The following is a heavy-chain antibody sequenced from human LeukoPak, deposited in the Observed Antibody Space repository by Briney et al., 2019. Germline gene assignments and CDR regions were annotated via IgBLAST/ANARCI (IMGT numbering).Heavy chain of an antibody. CDR2: VSSSSSTI. V-gene: IGHV3-48*01. D-gene: IGHD3-10*01. CDR1: GFTFSSYS. J-gene: IGHJ4*02. CDR3: ARENPVVRGVINY. Sequence: GGSLRLSCAASGFTFSSYSMNWVRQAPGKGLEWVSYVSSSSSTIYYADSVKGRFTISRDNAMNSLYLQMNSLRAEDTAVYYCARENPVVRGVINYWGQGTLVTVSS.